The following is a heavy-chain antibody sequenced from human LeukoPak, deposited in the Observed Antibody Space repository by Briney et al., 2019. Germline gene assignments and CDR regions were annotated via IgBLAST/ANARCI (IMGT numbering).Heavy chain of an antibody. CDR3: TRDLTGTTWSENDY. CDR1: GISVRGSY. J-gene: IGHJ4*02. V-gene: IGHV3-53*01. D-gene: IGHD6-13*01. Sequence: GGSLRLSCEVSGISVRGSYMSWVRQAPGKGLEWVSVIYSCDRIYYAESVKGRFTISRDTSKNTLYLQMNNLRADDTARYYCTRDLTGTTWSENDYWGQGTLVTISS. CDR2: IYSCDRI.